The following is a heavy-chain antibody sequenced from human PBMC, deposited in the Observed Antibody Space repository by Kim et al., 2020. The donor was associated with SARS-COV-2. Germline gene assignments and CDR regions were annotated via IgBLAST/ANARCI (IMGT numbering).Heavy chain of an antibody. CDR3: ARESVLTTMEYYYYYMDV. CDR2: IWYDGSNK. J-gene: IGHJ6*03. V-gene: IGHV3-33*01. CDR1: GFTFSSYG. Sequence: GGSLRLSCAASGFTFSSYGMHWVRQAPGKGLEWVAVIWYDGSNKYYADSVKGRFTISRDNSKNTLYLQMNSLRAEDTAVYYCARESVLTTMEYYYYYMDVWGKGTTVTVSS. D-gene: IGHD4-17*01.